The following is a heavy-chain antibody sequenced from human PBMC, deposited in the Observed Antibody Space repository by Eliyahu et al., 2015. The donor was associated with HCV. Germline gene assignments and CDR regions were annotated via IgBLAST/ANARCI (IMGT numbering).Heavy chain of an antibody. Sequence: QVQLQESGPGLVKPSETLSLTCTVSGGXITTSYWSWIRQPPGKXREWMGVIPYSGSTNYNPSLKSRVTISVDTSKNQFSLNLTSVTAADTAVYYCASGGGGIAVAGTGGWFDPWGQGTLVTVSS. CDR1: GGXITTSY. D-gene: IGHD6-19*01. CDR3: ASGGGGIAVAGTGGWFDP. V-gene: IGHV4-59*01. J-gene: IGHJ5*02. CDR2: IPYSGST.